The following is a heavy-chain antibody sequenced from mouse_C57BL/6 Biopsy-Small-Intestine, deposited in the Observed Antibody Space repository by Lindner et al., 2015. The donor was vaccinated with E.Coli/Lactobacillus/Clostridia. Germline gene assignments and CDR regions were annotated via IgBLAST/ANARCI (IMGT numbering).Heavy chain of an antibody. CDR3: ARSGAMDY. CDR1: GYAFTNYL. D-gene: IGHD3-1*01. J-gene: IGHJ4*01. CDR2: INPGSGGS. Sequence: VQLQESGAELVRPGTSVKVSCKASGYAFTNYLIEWVKQRPGQGLEWIGVINPGSGGSNYNENFKGKATLTADKSSSTAYMQLSSLTSEDSAVYFCARSGAMDYWGQGTSVTVSS. V-gene: IGHV1-54*01.